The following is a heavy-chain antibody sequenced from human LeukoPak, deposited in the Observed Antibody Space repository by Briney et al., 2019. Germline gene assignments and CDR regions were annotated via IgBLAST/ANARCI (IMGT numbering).Heavy chain of an antibody. Sequence: GESLKISCKGSGYSFTSYWIGCVRQIPGKLLELMGIIYPGDSDTRYSPSFQGQVTISANKSISTAYLQWSSLKASDTAMYYCARHGYCSSTSCRLNYYYMDVWGKGTTVTVSS. CDR2: IYPGDSDT. CDR3: ARHGYCSSTSCRLNYYYMDV. J-gene: IGHJ6*03. V-gene: IGHV5-51*01. CDR1: GYSFTSYW. D-gene: IGHD2-2*03.